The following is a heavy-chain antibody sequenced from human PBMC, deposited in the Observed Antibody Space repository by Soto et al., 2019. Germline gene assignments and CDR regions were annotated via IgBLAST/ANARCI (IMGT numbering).Heavy chain of an antibody. CDR1: GYTFTSYG. CDR3: ARGTLRFLEWLFGGAFDI. V-gene: IGHV1-18*01. CDR2: ISAYNGNT. D-gene: IGHD3-3*01. J-gene: IGHJ3*02. Sequence: ASVKVSCKASGYTFTSYGISWVRQAPGQGLEWMGWISAYNGNTNYARKLQGRVTMTTDTSTSTAYMELRSLRSDDTAVYYCARGTLRFLEWLFGGAFDIWGQGTMVTVSS.